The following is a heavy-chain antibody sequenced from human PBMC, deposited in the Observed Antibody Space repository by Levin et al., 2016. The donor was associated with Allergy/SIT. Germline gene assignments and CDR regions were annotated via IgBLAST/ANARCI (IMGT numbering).Heavy chain of an antibody. CDR2: INHSGST. Sequence: SETLSLTCAVYGGSFSGYYWSWIRQPPGKGLEWIGEINHSGSTNYNPSLKSRVTISVDTSKNQFSLKLSSVTAADTAVYYCARDVQAGAHPLDYWGQGTLVTVSS. V-gene: IGHV4-34*01. CDR1: GGSFSGYY. J-gene: IGHJ4*02. D-gene: IGHD1-26*01. CDR3: ARDVQAGAHPLDY.